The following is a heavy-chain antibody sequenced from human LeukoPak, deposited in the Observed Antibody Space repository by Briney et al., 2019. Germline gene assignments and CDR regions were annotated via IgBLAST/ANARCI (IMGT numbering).Heavy chain of an antibody. CDR1: GFTFSSYG. Sequence: GGSLRLSCAASGFTFSSYGMHGVRQAPGKGLEWVAVIWYDGSNKYYADPVKGRFTISRDNSKNTLYLQMNSLRAEDTAVYYCARNQDYGVYNSVGAFNIWGQGTMVTVSS. CDR2: IWYDGSNK. CDR3: ARNQDYGVYNSVGAFNI. D-gene: IGHD4-17*01. V-gene: IGHV3-33*01. J-gene: IGHJ3*02.